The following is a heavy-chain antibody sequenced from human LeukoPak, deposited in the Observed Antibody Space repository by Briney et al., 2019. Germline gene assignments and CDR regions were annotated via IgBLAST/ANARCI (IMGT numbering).Heavy chain of an antibody. Sequence: GGSLRLSCAASGFTFSSYAMSWVRHAPGGGLEWGTFIRHDGSVRKYADSVRGRFAVSRDNSKNTLYLQMNSLRAEDTAVYYCAKLGGIAVADTRPFDSWGQGALVTVSS. CDR2: IRHDGSVR. J-gene: IGHJ4*02. CDR3: AKLGGIAVADTRPFDS. CDR1: GFTFSSYA. D-gene: IGHD6-19*01. V-gene: IGHV3-30*02.